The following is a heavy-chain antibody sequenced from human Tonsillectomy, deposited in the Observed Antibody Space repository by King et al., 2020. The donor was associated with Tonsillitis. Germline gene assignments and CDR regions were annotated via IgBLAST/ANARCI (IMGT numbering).Heavy chain of an antibody. J-gene: IGHJ5*02. CDR3: ASLPQSDMVGGVIVS. D-gene: IGHD3-10*01. V-gene: IGHV1-2*02. CDR1: GYTFTGYY. Sequence: VQLVESGAEVKKPGASVKVSCKASGYTFTGYYMHWVRQAPGQGLEWMGWINPNSGGTNYAQKFQGRVTMTRDTSISTAYMELSRLRSDDTAVYYCASLPQSDMVGGVIVSWGQGTLVTVSS. CDR2: INPNSGGT.